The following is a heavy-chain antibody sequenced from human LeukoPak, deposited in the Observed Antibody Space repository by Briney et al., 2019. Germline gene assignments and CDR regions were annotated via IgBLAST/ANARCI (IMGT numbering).Heavy chain of an antibody. D-gene: IGHD5-18*01. V-gene: IGHV1-69*13. CDR3: ARGIQLQSWYYGMDV. J-gene: IGHJ6*02. CDR1: GGTFSSYA. Sequence: ASMKVSCKASGGTFSSYAISWVRQAPGQGLEWMGGIIPIFGSANYAQKFQGRVTVTADESTSTAYLELSSLRSEDTAVYYCARGIQLQSWYYGMDVWGQGTTVTVSS. CDR2: IIPIFGSA.